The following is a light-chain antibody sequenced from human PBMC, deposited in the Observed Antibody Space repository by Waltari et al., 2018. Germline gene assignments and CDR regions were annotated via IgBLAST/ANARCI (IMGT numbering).Light chain of an antibody. CDR3: QQYYSTPRT. J-gene: IGKJ4*01. CDR1: QSVLYSSNNKNY. CDR2: WSS. V-gene: IGKV4-1*01. Sequence: DIVMTQSPDSLAVSLGERATINCNSSQSVLYSSNNKNYLAWYQQKPGQPPKLLIYWSSTRESGVLDRFSVSGSGTDFTLTISSLQAEDVAVYYCQQYYSTPRTFGGGTKVEIK.